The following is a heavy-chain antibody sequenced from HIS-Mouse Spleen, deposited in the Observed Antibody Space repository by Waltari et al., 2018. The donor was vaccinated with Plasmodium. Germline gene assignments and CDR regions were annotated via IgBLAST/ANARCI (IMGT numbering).Heavy chain of an antibody. Sequence: QITLKESGPTLVKPTQTLTLTCTFSGFSLSTSGVGVGWIRQPPGKALEWLALIYWDDDKRYSPSLKSRLTSTKDTYKNQVVLTMTNMDPVDTATYYGAHRYSRYWYFDLWGRGTLVTVSS. CDR2: IYWDDDK. CDR1: GFSLSTSGVG. J-gene: IGHJ2*01. V-gene: IGHV2-5*02. D-gene: IGHD2-15*01. CDR3: AHRYSRYWYFDL.